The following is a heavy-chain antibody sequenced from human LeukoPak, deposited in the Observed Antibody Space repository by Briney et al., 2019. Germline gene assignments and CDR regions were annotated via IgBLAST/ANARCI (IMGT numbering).Heavy chain of an antibody. CDR3: AGGIFGMVLNAFDL. D-gene: IGHD3-3*01. CDR2: IYYSGST. J-gene: IGHJ3*01. Sequence: SETLSLTCTVSGGSISSYYWSWVRQPPGKGLEWIGCIYYSGSTNYNPSLTSRVTISVDTSKNQFSLKLSSVSAPDTDVYYCAGGIFGMVLNAFDLWGRGTMVTVSS. V-gene: IGHV4-59*01. CDR1: GGSISSYY.